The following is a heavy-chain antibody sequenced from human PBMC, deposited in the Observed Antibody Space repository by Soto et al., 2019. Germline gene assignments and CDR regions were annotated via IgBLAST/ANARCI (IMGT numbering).Heavy chain of an antibody. J-gene: IGHJ5*02. CDR3: ARLLGGSSSCYFGFLFDP. D-gene: IGHD6-13*01. Sequence: QVQLQESGPGLVKHSETLSLTCTVSGGSISSYYLSWIRQPPGKGLEWIGYIYYSGSTNYNPSLKSRVTISVDTSKNQFSLKLSSVTAADTAVYYCARLLGGSSSCYFGFLFDPWGQGTLVTVSS. CDR1: GGSISSYY. V-gene: IGHV4-59*08. CDR2: IYYSGST.